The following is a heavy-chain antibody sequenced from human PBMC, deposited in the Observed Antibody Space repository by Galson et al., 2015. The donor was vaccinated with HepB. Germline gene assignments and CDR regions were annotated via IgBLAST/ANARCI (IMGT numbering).Heavy chain of an antibody. CDR3: ARQKYYDSWRGYSPFYFDS. Sequence: ETLSLTCTVSGGSTSTNNHFWGWIRQPPGKRLEWIGTMNDRRSIYYNPSLKSRVTMSADMSKNQFSLEVRSVTAADTAVYYCARQKYYDSWRGYSPFYFDSWGHGTLVTVSS. CDR2: MNDRRSI. V-gene: IGHV4-39*01. CDR1: GGSTSTNNHF. J-gene: IGHJ4*01. D-gene: IGHD3-3*01.